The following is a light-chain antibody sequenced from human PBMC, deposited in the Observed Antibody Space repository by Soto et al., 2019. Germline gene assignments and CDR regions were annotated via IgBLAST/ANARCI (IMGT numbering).Light chain of an antibody. CDR1: SSNIGAGYD. CDR3: QSYDSSLSGVV. CDR2: GNS. J-gene: IGLJ2*01. V-gene: IGLV1-40*01. Sequence: QSVLTQPPSVSGAPGQRVTISCTGSSSNIGAGYDVHWYQQLPGTAPKLLIYGNSNRPSGVPDRFSGSKYGTSASLAITGRQAEDEADYYCQSYDSSLSGVVFGGGTKVTVL.